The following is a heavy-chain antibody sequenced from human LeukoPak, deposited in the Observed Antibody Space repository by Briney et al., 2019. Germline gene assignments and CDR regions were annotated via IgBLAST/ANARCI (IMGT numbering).Heavy chain of an antibody. Sequence: PSETLSLTCTVSGGSISSYYWSWIRQPPGKGLEWIGYIYYSGSTNYNPSLKSRVTISVDTSNNQFSLKLSSVTAADTAVYYCARGGGYYYGSGSYYPYLDYWGQGTLVTVSS. CDR1: GGSISSYY. V-gene: IGHV4-59*01. J-gene: IGHJ4*02. D-gene: IGHD3-10*01. CDR2: IYYSGST. CDR3: ARGGGYYYGSGSYYPYLDY.